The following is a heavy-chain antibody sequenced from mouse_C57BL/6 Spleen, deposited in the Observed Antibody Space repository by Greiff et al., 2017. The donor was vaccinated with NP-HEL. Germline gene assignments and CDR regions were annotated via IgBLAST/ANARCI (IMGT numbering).Heavy chain of an antibody. CDR3: ARSDEYYGSSYVDFDY. CDR2: INPSTGGT. J-gene: IGHJ2*01. Sequence: EVQLQQSGPELVKPGASVKISCKASGYSFTGYYMNWVKQSPEKSLEWIGEINPSTGGTTYNQKFKAKATLTVDKSSSTAYMQLKSLTSEDSAVYYCARSDEYYGSSYVDFDYWGQGTTLTVSS. D-gene: IGHD1-1*01. CDR1: GYSFTGYY. V-gene: IGHV1-42*01.